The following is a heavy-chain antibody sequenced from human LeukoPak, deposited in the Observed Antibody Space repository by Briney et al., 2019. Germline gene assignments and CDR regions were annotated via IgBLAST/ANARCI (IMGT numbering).Heavy chain of an antibody. CDR3: AYAFDI. J-gene: IGHJ3*02. CDR1: GLTLGGHD. Sequence: GGSLRLSCTASGLTLGGHDMHWVRHTTGDGLEWVAAVSAGHHAFYAGSVRGRFTISRDNAKNSLYLQMNSLRAEDTAVYYCAYAFDIWGQGTMVTVSS. CDR2: VSAGHHA. V-gene: IGHV3-13*01.